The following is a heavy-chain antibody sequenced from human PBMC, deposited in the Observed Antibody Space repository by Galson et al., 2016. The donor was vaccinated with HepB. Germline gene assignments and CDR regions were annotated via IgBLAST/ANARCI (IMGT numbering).Heavy chain of an antibody. Sequence: TLSLTCTVSGGSISSGGYYWSWIRQHPGKGLEWIGYIHYIGSTYYNPSLESRVSISVDTSKNQFSLELSSVTAADTAVYYCARDKNERGYSYGHFDYWGQGALVTVSS. CDR2: IHYIGST. V-gene: IGHV4-31*03. CDR3: ARDKNERGYSYGHFDY. J-gene: IGHJ4*02. D-gene: IGHD5-18*01. CDR1: GGSISSGGYY.